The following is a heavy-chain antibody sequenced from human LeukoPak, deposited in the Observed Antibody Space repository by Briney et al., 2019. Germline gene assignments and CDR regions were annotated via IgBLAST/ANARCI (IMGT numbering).Heavy chain of an antibody. CDR1: GGSISSSSYY. J-gene: IGHJ4*02. D-gene: IGHD5-18*01. CDR3: ASGYSYGYVWY. Sequence: SETLSLTCTVSGGSISSSSYYWGWIRQPPGKGLERLGSSYYSGSTYYNPSLKSRATISVDPSKNKFSLKLSSVTAADTAVYYCASGYSYGYVWYWGQGTLVTGSS. CDR2: SYYSGST. V-gene: IGHV4-39*01.